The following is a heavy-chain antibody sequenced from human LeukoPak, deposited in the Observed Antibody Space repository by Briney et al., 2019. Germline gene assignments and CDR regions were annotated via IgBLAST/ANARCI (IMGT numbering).Heavy chain of an antibody. Sequence: GGSLRLSCAASGFNVATSYMNWVRQAPGKGLEWVSIIYSAGTTYYADSVKGRFTVSRDNSENILYLQMNSLRVEGTAVYYCARAGRGIVVVPAARAFDIWGQGTMVTVSS. CDR3: ARAGRGIVVVPAARAFDI. CDR1: GFNVATSY. J-gene: IGHJ3*02. V-gene: IGHV3-53*01. CDR2: IYSAGTT. D-gene: IGHD2-2*01.